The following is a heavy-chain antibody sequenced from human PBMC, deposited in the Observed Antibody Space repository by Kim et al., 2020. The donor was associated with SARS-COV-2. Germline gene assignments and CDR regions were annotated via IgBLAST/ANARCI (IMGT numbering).Heavy chain of an antibody. CDR2: IYYSGST. Sequence: SETLSLTCTVSGGSISSGGYYWSWIRQHPGKGLEWIGYIYYSGSTYYNPSLKSGVTISVDTSKNQFSLKLSSVTAADTAVYYCARDSIYYGMDVWGQGTTVTVSS. J-gene: IGHJ6*02. CDR1: GGSISSGGYY. CDR3: ARDSIYYGMDV. V-gene: IGHV4-31*03.